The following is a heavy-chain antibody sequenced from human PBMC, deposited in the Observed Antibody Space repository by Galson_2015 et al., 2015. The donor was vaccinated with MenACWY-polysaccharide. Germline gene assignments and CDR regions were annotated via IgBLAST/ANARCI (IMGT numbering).Heavy chain of an antibody. D-gene: IGHD2-21*02. CDR2: IYYSGRT. J-gene: IGHJ5*02. Sequence: SETLSLTCTVSGDSISSDYWTWFRQPPGKGLEWIGFIYYSGRTNYNPSLKSRVTISVDTSKSQFSLKLTSVTAADTAVYHCARIPLCGGDCSYGWFDPWGQGTLVTVSS. CDR3: ARIPLCGGDCSYGWFDP. V-gene: IGHV4-59*01. CDR1: GDSISSDY.